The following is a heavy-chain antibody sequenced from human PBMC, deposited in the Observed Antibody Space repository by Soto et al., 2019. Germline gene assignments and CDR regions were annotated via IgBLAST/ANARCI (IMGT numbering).Heavy chain of an antibody. CDR2: ISSNRGST. CDR1: GFTFSFYP. CDR3: ARVASNYGDYYYMDV. V-gene: IGHV3-64*01. J-gene: IGHJ6*03. Sequence: GGSLRLSCAASGFTFSFYPIHWVRQAPGKGLEYVSAISSNRGSTYYANSVKGRFTISRDNSKNTLYLQMGSLRAEDMAVYYCARVASNYGDYYYMDVWGKGTTVTVSS. D-gene: IGHD4-4*01.